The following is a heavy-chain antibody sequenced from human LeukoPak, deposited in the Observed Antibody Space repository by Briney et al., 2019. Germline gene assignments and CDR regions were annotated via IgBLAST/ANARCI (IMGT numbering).Heavy chain of an antibody. V-gene: IGHV3-72*01. D-gene: IGHD4-23*01. CDR1: GFTFSDHY. J-gene: IGHJ6*02. CDR2: TRNKANSYTT. Sequence: PGGSLRLSCAASGFTFSDHYMDWVRQAPGKGLEWVGRTRNKANSYTTEYAASVRGRFTISRDDSKNSLYLQMNSLKTEDTAVYYCARGAMVVTQYYYGLDVWGQGTTVTVSS. CDR3: ARGAMVVTQYYYGLDV.